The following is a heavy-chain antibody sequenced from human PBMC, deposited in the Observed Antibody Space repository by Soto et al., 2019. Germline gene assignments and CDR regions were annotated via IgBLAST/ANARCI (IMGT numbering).Heavy chain of an antibody. CDR3: ARISCQGGSCYFDFDH. J-gene: IGHJ4*02. D-gene: IGHD2-15*01. Sequence: GASVKVSCKASGYSFKDHYMHWVRQAPGRGLEWVGIINPSGEHTNYAQQFRGRVAMTRDTSTSTAYMELRSLRSEDTAVYFCARISCQGGSCYFDFDHWAQGTLVTVSS. CDR1: GYSFKDHY. V-gene: IGHV1-46*02. CDR2: INPSGEHT.